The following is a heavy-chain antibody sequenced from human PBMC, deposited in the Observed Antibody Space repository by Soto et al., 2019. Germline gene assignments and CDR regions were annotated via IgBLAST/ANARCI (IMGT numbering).Heavy chain of an antibody. V-gene: IGHV4-59*08. CDR3: GRRWGWVFDF. Sequence: SETLSLTCSVSGASISSYYWNLIRQPPGKRLEWMGYIYYSGSTNYNPSLKSRVTISVDTSKNQFSLKLSSVTAAETGVYYCGRRWGWVFDFWGRGTLVTVSS. CDR2: IYYSGST. CDR1: GASISSYY. J-gene: IGHJ4*02. D-gene: IGHD3-16*01.